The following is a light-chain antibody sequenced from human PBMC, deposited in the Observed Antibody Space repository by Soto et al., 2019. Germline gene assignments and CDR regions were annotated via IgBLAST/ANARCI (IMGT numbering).Light chain of an antibody. CDR2: HAS. CDR1: QSVDNN. Sequence: EIVMTQSPATLSVSPGERATLSCRASQSVDNNLAWYQQRPGQAPRLLIYHASTRATDIPASFSGSGSGTDFTLTISSLQSEEFAVYYCQQYNNWPRTFGPGTKVEIK. V-gene: IGKV3-15*01. J-gene: IGKJ1*01. CDR3: QQYNNWPRT.